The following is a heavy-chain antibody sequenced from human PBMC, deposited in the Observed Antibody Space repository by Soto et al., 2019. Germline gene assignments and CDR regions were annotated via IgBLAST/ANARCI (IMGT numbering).Heavy chain of an antibody. J-gene: IGHJ6*03. CDR2: MNPNSGNT. D-gene: IGHD6-13*01. CDR3: ATYSSSWYPLTAYYYYYMDV. CDR1: GYTFTSYD. Sequence: QVQLVQSGAEVKKPGASVKVSCKASGYTFTSYDINWVRQATGQGLEWMGWMNPNSGNTGYAQKVQGRVTMTRNTSISTAYMELSSLRSEDTAVYYCATYSSSWYPLTAYYYYYMDVWGKGTTVTVSS. V-gene: IGHV1-8*01.